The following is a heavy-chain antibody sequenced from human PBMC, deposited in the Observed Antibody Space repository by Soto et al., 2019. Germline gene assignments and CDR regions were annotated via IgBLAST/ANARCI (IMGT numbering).Heavy chain of an antibody. V-gene: IGHV3-73*01. CDR2: IRSRANSYAT. D-gene: IGHD5-12*01. J-gene: IGHJ4*02. CDR1: GFTLSCSA. CDR3: TVNGYSNYDNDY. Sequence: GGSLRLSCAASGFTLSCSAVHWVRQASGKGLEWIGRIRSRANSYATAYAASVEGRFTFSRDDSKSTAYLQMTSLKTEDTAVYFCTVNGYSNYDNDYWGQGALVTVSS.